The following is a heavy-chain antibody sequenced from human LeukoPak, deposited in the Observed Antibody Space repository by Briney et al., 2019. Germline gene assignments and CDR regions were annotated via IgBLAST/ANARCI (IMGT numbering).Heavy chain of an antibody. CDR3: ARDSVGVPTDFDY. J-gene: IGHJ4*02. Sequence: GGALRPPLAPPGFFFSDIGRPWGPPAPGKGGGGVAVIWNNGNNRYADSVRGRFTISRDDSKNTLYLQMDSLRAEDTAVYYCARDSVGVPTDFDYWGQGTLVTVSS. CDR2: IWNNGNNR. D-gene: IGHD1-26*01. V-gene: IGHV3-33*01. CDR1: GFFFSDIG.